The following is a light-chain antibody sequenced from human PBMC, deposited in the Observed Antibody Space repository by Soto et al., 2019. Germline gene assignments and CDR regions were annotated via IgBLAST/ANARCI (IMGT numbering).Light chain of an antibody. CDR1: SSDVRNYNY. CDR3: CSYAGSYTFV. Sequence: QSALTQPRSVSGSPGQSVTISCTGTSSDVRNYNYVSWYQQHPGKAPKLMIFDVTKRPSGVPDRFSGSKSGNTASLTISGLQAEDEADYYCCSYAGSYTFVFGTGTKLTVL. CDR2: DVT. J-gene: IGLJ1*01. V-gene: IGLV2-11*01.